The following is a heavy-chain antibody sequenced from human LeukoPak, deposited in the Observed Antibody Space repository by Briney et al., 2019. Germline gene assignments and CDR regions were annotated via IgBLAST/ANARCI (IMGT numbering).Heavy chain of an antibody. CDR3: AKAEYDIGPKSGCRFDS. CDR1: GYTFTGYY. Sequence: GASVKVSCKASGYTFTGYYMHWVRQAPGQGLEWMGWINPNSGGTNYAQKFQGRVTMTRDTSISTAYMELSRLRSDDTAVYYCAKAEYDIGPKSGCRFDSWGQGTLVTVSS. V-gene: IGHV1-2*02. J-gene: IGHJ4*02. D-gene: IGHD3-3*01. CDR2: INPNSGGT.